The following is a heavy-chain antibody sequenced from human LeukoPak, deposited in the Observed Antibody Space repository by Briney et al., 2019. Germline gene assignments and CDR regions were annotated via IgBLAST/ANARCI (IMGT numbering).Heavy chain of an antibody. D-gene: IGHD2-21*02. V-gene: IGHV3-23*01. CDR2: VSGTGGTT. Sequence: GGSLRLSCAVSGFTFSSYAMSWVRQVPGKGLEWVSDVSGTGGTTYYADSVKGRFTSSRDNSKNTLYLQMNSLRAEDTAIYYCAKGGDLSYWYFDLWGRGTLVTVSS. J-gene: IGHJ2*01. CDR1: GFTFSSYA. CDR3: AKGGDLSYWYFDL.